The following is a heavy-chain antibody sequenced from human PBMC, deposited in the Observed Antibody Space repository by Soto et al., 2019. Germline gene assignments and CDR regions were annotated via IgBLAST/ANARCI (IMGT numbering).Heavy chain of an antibody. CDR1: GYTFTSYD. V-gene: IGHV1-8*01. Sequence: ASVKVSCKASGYTFTSYDINWVRQATGQGLEWMGWMNPNSGNTGYAQKFQGRVTMTRNTSISTAYMELSRLRSEDTAVYYCARWGCSSTSCYYYYGMGVWGQGTTVTVSS. D-gene: IGHD2-2*01. J-gene: IGHJ6*02. CDR3: ARWGCSSTSCYYYYGMGV. CDR2: MNPNSGNT.